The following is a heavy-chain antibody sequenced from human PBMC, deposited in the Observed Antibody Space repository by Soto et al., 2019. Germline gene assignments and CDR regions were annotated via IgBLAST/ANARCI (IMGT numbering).Heavy chain of an antibody. CDR1: GGSISSYY. CDR3: ARDGYTVTPNYYYGMDV. Sequence: QVQLQESGPGLVKPSETLSLTCTVSGGSISSYYWSWIRQPPGKGLEWIGYIYYSGSTNYNPSLKRRVTISVDTSTNQFSLKLSSVPAADTAVYYCARDGYTVTPNYYYGMDVWGQGTTVTVSS. D-gene: IGHD4-4*01. J-gene: IGHJ6*02. V-gene: IGHV4-59*01. CDR2: IYYSGST.